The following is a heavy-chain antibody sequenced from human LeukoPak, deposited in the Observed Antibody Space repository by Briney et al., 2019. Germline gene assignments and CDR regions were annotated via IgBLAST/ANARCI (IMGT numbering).Heavy chain of an antibody. CDR3: ARAADKSPLTIYSSGWYYFDY. V-gene: IGHV1-18*01. CDR1: GYTFTSYG. CDR2: ISAYNGNT. D-gene: IGHD6-19*01. J-gene: IGHJ4*02. Sequence: ASVKVSCKASGYTFTSYGISWVRQAPGQGLEWMGWISAYNGNTSYAQKLQGRVTMTTDTSTSTAYMELRSLRSDDTAVYYCARAADKSPLTIYSSGWYYFDYWGQGTLVTVSS.